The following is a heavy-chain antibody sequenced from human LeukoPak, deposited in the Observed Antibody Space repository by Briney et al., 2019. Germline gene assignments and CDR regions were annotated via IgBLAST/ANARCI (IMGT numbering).Heavy chain of an antibody. V-gene: IGHV3-73*01. Sequence: GGSLRLSCAASGFTFSGSAMHWVRQASGKGLERVGRIRSKANSYATAYAASVKGRFTISRDDSKNTAYLQMNSLKTEDTAVYYCTRRGSDPFDYWGQGTLVTVSS. J-gene: IGHJ4*02. D-gene: IGHD3-10*01. CDR1: GFTFSGSA. CDR3: TRRGSDPFDY. CDR2: IRSKANSYAT.